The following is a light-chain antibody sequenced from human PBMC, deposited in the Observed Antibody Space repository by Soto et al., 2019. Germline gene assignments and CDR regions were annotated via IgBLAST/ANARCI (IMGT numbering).Light chain of an antibody. CDR2: LEGSGSY. CDR3: EPWESNLGV. CDR1: SGHSSYI. J-gene: IGLJ2*01. V-gene: IGLV4-60*03. Sequence: QPVLTQSSSASASLGSSVKLTCTLSSGHSSYIIAWHQQQPGKAPRYLMKLEGSGSYNKGSGVPDRFSGSSSGADRYLTISNLPSEDEADYYCEPWESNLGVFGGGTKLTVL.